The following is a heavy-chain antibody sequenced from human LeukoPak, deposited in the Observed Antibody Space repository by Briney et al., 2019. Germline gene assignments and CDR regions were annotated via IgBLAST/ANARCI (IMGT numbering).Heavy chain of an antibody. CDR3: ARVQAWFDP. CDR1: GFSISNYW. J-gene: IGHJ5*02. V-gene: IGHV3-7*04. CDR2: IKQDGSEK. Sequence: GGSLRLSCAASGFSISNYWMSWVRQAPGKGLEWVANIKQDGSEKYYVDSVKGRFTISRGNAKKSLYLQMNSLRAEDTAVYYCARVQAWFDPWGQGTLVTVSS.